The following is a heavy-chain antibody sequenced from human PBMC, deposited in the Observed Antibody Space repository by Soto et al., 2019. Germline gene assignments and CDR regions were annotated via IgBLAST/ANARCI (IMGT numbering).Heavy chain of an antibody. J-gene: IGHJ4*02. Sequence: GGSLRLSCAASGFTFSSYAMSWVRQAPGKGLEWVSAISGSGGSTYYADSVKGRFTISRDNSKNTLYLQMNSLRAEDADVYYCAKDRSSSWDFDYWGQGTRVTVSS. V-gene: IGHV3-23*01. D-gene: IGHD6-13*01. CDR3: AKDRSSSWDFDY. CDR1: GFTFSSYA. CDR2: ISGSGGST.